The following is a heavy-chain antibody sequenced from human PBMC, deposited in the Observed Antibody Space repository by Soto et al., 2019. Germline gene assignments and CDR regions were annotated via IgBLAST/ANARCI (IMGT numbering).Heavy chain of an antibody. V-gene: IGHV3-30*18. D-gene: IGHD3-10*01. CDR2: ISYGGSNK. CDR1: GFTFSSYG. CDR3: AKEFVQGSFDY. Sequence: GGSLRLSCAASGFTFSSYGMHWVRQAPGKGLEWVAVISYGGSNKYYADSVKGRFTISRDNSKNTLYLQMNSLRAEDTAVYYCAKEFVQGSFDYWGQGTLVTVSS. J-gene: IGHJ4*02.